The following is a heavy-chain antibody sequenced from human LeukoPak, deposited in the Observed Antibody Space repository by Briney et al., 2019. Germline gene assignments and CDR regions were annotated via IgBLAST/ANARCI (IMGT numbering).Heavy chain of an antibody. D-gene: IGHD3-3*01. CDR2: INHSGST. J-gene: IGHJ6*02. Sequence: SETLSLTCAVYGGSFSGYYWSWIRQPPGKGLEWIGEINHSGSTNYNPPLKSRVTISVDTSKNQFSLKLSSVTAADTAVYYCARVDFWSGYYALRYYGMDVWGQGTTVTVSS. CDR1: GGSFSGYY. CDR3: ARVDFWSGYYALRYYGMDV. V-gene: IGHV4-34*01.